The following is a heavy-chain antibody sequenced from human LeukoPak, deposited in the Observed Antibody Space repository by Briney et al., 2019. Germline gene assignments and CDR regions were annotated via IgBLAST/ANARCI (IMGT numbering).Heavy chain of an antibody. J-gene: IGHJ4*02. V-gene: IGHV3-15*01. CDR2: IKSKTDGGTT. CDR1: GFTFSNAW. Sequence: PGGSLRLSCAASGFTFSNAWMSWVRQAPGKGLEWVGRIKSKTDGGTTDYAAPVKGRFTIPRDDSKNTLYLQMNSLKTEDTAVYYCTTDRGDGYNFDYWGQGTLVTVSS. CDR3: TTDRGDGYNFDY. D-gene: IGHD5-24*01.